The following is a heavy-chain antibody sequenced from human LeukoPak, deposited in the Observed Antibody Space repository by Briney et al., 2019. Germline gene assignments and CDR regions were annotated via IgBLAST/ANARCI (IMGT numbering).Heavy chain of an antibody. V-gene: IGHV4-59*08. J-gene: IGHJ3*02. Sequence: SETLSLTCTVSGGSISTYYWSWIRQSPGRGLEWIGSIYYSGSTNYNPSLKSRVSISVDTSKNQFSLELSSVTTADTAVYYGAVNYTKHTVEIWGEETMVSVSS. D-gene: IGHD3-3*01. CDR2: IYYSGST. CDR1: GGSISTYY. CDR3: AVNYTKHTVEI.